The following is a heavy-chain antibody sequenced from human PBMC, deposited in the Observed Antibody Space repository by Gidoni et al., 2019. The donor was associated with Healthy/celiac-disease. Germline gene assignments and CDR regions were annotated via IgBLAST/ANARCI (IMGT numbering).Heavy chain of an antibody. CDR2: ISSSSSYI. D-gene: IGHD2-21*02. CDR3: ARGDIVVVTATFDY. V-gene: IGHV3-21*01. J-gene: IGHJ4*02. CDR1: GFTFSSYS. Sequence: EVQLVESGGGLVKPGGSLRLSCAASGFTFSSYSMNWVRQAPGKGLEWVSSISSSSSYIYYADSVKGRFTISRDNAKNSLYLQMNSLRAEDTAVYYCARGDIVVVTATFDYWGQGTLVTVSS.